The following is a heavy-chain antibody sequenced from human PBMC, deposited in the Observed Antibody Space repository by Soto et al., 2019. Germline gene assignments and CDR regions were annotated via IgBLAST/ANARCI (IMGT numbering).Heavy chain of an antibody. CDR1: GGSISSSSYY. CDR2: IYYSGST. D-gene: IGHD1-26*01. Sequence: SETLSLTCTVSGGSISSSSYYWGWIRQPPGKGLEWIGSIYYSGSTYYNPSLKSRVTISVDTSKNQFSLKLSSVTAADTAVYYCAIAFFVGATPRFDYWGQGTLVTVSS. CDR3: AIAFFVGATPRFDY. J-gene: IGHJ4*02. V-gene: IGHV4-39*01.